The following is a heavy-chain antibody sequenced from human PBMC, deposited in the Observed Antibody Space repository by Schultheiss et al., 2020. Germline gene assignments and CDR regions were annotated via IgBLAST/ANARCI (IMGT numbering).Heavy chain of an antibody. J-gene: IGHJ4*02. D-gene: IGHD6-13*01. CDR3: ARCIAAAENFDY. Sequence: SETLSLTFTVSGGSISSGGYYWSWIRQHPGKGLEWIGYIYYSGSTYYNPSLKSRVTISVDTSKNQFSLKLSSVTAADTAVYYCARCIAAAENFDYWGQGTLVTVSS. V-gene: IGHV4-31*03. CDR2: IYYSGST. CDR1: GGSISSGGYY.